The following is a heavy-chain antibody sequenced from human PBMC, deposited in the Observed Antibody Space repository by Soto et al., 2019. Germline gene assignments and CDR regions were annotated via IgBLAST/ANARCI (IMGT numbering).Heavy chain of an antibody. CDR2: IIPIFNTT. CDR1: GSRFSNYV. CDR3: AREGRGKKAGYNGLVSLGY. V-gene: IGHV1-69*06. J-gene: IGHJ4*02. Sequence: QVQLVQSGAEVKTPGSSLKVSCTVSGSRFSNYVISWVRQAPGHGLEWLGRIIPIFNTTQYAQNFQGRVTITADKSTNTASLELSRLRSDDTAVYYWAREGRGKKAGYNGLVSLGYWGQGTLVTVSS. D-gene: IGHD2-2*02.